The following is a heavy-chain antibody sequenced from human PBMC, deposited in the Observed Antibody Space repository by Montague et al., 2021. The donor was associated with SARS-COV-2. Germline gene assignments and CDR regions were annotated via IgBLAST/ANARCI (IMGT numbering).Heavy chain of an antibody. V-gene: IGHV4-59*05. CDR2: IYYSGST. J-gene: IGHJ5*02. D-gene: IGHD2-15*01. CDR3: ARQEPSVVVVAAARGWFDP. Sequence: SETLSLTCTVSGGSISSYYWSWIRQPPGKGLEWIGSIYYSGSTYYNPSLKSRVTISVDTSKNQFSLKLSSVTAADTAVYYCARQEPSVVVVAAARGWFDPWGQGTLVTVSS. CDR1: GGSISSYY.